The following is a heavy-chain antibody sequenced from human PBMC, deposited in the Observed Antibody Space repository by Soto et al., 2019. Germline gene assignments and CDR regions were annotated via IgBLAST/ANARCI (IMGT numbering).Heavy chain of an antibody. V-gene: IGHV3-23*01. J-gene: IGHJ4*02. CDR3: AKLTDTAMVKSLDY. CDR1: GFTFSSYA. CDR2: ISGSGGST. D-gene: IGHD5-18*01. Sequence: HLGGSLRLSCAASGFTFSSYAMSWVRQAPGKGLEWVSAISGSGGSTYYADSVKGRFTISRDNSKNTLYLQMNSLRAEDTAVYYCAKLTDTAMVKSLDYWGQGTLVTVSS.